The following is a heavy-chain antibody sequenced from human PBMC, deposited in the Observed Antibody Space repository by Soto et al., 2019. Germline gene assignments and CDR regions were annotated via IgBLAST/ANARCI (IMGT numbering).Heavy chain of an antibody. D-gene: IGHD2-15*01. J-gene: IGHJ5*02. Sequence: QVQLQESGPGLVKPSQTLSLTCTVSGGSISSGGYYWSWIRQHPGKGLEWIGYIYYSGSTYYNPSRKRRVTISVDTSKNQFSLKLSSVTAADTAVYYCARAGWGYCSGGSCAGWFDPWGQGTLVTVSS. V-gene: IGHV4-31*03. CDR2: IYYSGST. CDR3: ARAGWGYCSGGSCAGWFDP. CDR1: GGSISSGGYY.